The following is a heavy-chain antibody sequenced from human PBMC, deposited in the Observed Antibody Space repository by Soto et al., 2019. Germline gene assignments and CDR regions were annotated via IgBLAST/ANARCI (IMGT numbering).Heavy chain of an antibody. J-gene: IGHJ4*02. V-gene: IGHV2-5*02. Sequence: QITLKESGPTLVKPTQTLTLTCTFSGFSLTTSGVNEGWIRQPPGKALEWPALIYWDDDKRYNPSLKSRLTITKGTSKNQVVVTMTNMDPVDTATYYCAHRLENPTQFDYWGQGSLVTVSS. D-gene: IGHD3-3*01. CDR3: AHRLENPTQFDY. CDR1: GFSLTTSGVN. CDR2: IYWDDDK.